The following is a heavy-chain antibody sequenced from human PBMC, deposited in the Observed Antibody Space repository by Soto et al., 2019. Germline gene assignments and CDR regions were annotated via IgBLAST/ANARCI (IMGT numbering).Heavy chain of an antibody. D-gene: IGHD2-8*01. V-gene: IGHV3-7*03. Sequence: QLVESGGGLVRPGGSLRLSCAASGFTFSIYWMGWVRQAPGKGLEWVSNIKEDGGDKYYVDSVKGRFTISRDNAKNSLYLQMDRLRAEDTAVYYCARLRMVHGTSWCFDPWGQGTLVTVSS. CDR3: ARLRMVHGTSWCFDP. CDR1: GFTFSIYW. CDR2: IKEDGGDK. J-gene: IGHJ5*02.